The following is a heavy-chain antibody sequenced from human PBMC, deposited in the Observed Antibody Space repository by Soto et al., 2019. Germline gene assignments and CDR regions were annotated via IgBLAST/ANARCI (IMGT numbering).Heavy chain of an antibody. CDR2: IRGGGITT. D-gene: IGHD1-1*01. CDR1: GFTFSNYA. Sequence: SLRLSCAAPGFTFSNYAMSWVRQAPGKGLEWVSTIRGGGITTYYADPVKGRFTISRDNSKNTLYLRMNSLRVEDTAVYYCAKGGTGSIDWFDPWGQGTLVTVPQ. V-gene: IGHV3-23*01. J-gene: IGHJ5*02. CDR3: AKGGTGSIDWFDP.